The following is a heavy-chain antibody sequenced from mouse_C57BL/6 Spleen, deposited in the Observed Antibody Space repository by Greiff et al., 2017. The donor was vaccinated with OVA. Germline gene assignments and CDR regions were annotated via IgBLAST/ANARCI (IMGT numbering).Heavy chain of an antibody. CDR3: ARDALGLQYFDY. V-gene: IGHV5-4*01. J-gene: IGHJ2*01. Sequence: EVKLVESGGGLVKPGGSLKLSCAASGFTFSSYAMSWVRQTPEKRLEWVATISDGGSYTYYPDNVKGRFTISRDNAKNNLYLQMSHLKSEDTAMYDCARDALGLQYFDYWGQGTTLTVSS. D-gene: IGHD2-4*01. CDR1: GFTFSSYA. CDR2: ISDGGSYT.